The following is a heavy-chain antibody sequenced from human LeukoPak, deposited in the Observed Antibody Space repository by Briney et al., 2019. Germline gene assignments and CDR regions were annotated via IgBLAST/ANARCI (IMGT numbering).Heavy chain of an antibody. J-gene: IGHJ6*03. CDR2: MNPNSGNT. CDR3: ARGKDVPRAYMDV. CDR1: GYTFTSYD. Sequence: KPGASVKVSCKASGYTFTSYDINWVRQATGQGLEWMGWMNPNSGNTGYAQKFQGRVRITADESTSTAYMELSSLRSEDTAVYYCARGKDVPRAYMDVWGKGTTVTISS. D-gene: IGHD3-16*01. V-gene: IGHV1-8*01.